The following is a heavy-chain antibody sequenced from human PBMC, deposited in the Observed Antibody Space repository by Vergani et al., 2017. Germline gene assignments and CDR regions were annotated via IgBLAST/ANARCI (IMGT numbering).Heavy chain of an antibody. CDR1: GFTFSRYA. Sequence: EVQLLESGGGLVQPGGSLRLSCAASGFTFSRYAMNWVRQAPGKGLEWFSYISSSGSTIYYADSVKGRCTISRDKAKNSLYLQMNSLRAEDTAVDYCARGLMGDYYYYGMDVWGQGTTVTVAS. V-gene: IGHV3-48*03. J-gene: IGHJ6*02. CDR2: ISSSGSTI. CDR3: ARGLMGDYYYYGMDV. D-gene: IGHD1-26*01.